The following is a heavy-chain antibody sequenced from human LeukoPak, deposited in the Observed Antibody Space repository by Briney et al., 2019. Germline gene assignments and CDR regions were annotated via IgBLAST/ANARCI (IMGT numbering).Heavy chain of an antibody. Sequence: SETLSLTCTVSGGSISSYYWSWIRQPPGKGLEWIGYICYSGSTNSNPSLKSRVTISVDTSKNQFSLKLSSVTAADTAVYYCARVDNGNYYYYGMDVWGQGTTVTVSS. CDR3: ARVDNGNYYYYGMDV. CDR1: GGSISSYY. CDR2: ICYSGST. J-gene: IGHJ6*02. D-gene: IGHD1-1*01. V-gene: IGHV4-59*01.